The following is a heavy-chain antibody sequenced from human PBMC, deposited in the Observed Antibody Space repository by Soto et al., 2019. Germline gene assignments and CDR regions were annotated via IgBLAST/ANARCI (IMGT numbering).Heavy chain of an antibody. CDR3: ARTLLEDYYYGMDV. Sequence: NPSETLSLTCTVSGGAISSGGYYWSWFRQHPGKGLEWIGYIYYSGSTYYNPSLKSRVTISVDTSKNQFSLKLSSVTAADTAVYYCARTLLEDYYYGMDVWGQGTTVTVSS. CDR2: IYYSGST. V-gene: IGHV4-31*03. D-gene: IGHD3-3*02. CDR1: GGAISSGGYY. J-gene: IGHJ6*02.